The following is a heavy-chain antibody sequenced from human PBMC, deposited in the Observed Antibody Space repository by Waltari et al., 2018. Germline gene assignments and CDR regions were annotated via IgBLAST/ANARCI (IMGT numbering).Heavy chain of an antibody. CDR3: ARDSYCSGGSCYAFDY. J-gene: IGHJ4*02. D-gene: IGHD2-15*01. Sequence: QVQLQESGQGLVKPSETLSLTCTVAGGSINNYYLSWVRPPPGKGLEWIGRIYTSGTTNYNPSLKSRVTISLDTPKNQFSLKLTSVTAADTAVYYCARDSYCSGGSCYAFDYWGQGTLVTV. CDR2: IYTSGTT. V-gene: IGHV4-4*07. CDR1: GGSINNYY.